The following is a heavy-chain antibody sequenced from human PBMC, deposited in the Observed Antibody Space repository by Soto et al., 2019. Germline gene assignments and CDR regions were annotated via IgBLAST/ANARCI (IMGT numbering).Heavy chain of an antibody. V-gene: IGHV4-30-2*06. Sequence: SETLSLTCSVSGVTMSYGGYSWSWIRQSPGKGLEWLGYISHLETTYYNPSFKSRLSLSIDTSKNQFSLKLSSVTAADTAVYYCARKCSSTSCYAYYFDYWGQGTLVTVSS. D-gene: IGHD2-2*01. J-gene: IGHJ4*02. CDR3: ARKCSSTSCYAYYFDY. CDR2: ISHLETT. CDR1: GVTMSYGGYS.